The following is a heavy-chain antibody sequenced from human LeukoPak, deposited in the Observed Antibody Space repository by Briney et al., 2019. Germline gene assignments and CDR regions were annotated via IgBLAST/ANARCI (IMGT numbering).Heavy chain of an antibody. CDR1: GFTFSSYD. CDR2: ISGSDDST. J-gene: IGHJ4*02. V-gene: IGHV3-23*01. CDR3: ARDPGPDYFDY. Sequence: GGSLRLSCAASGFTFSSYDMSWVRQAAGKGLEWVSAISGSDDSTYYADSVKGRFTISRDNSKNTLYLQMNNLKVEDTAVYYCARDPGPDYFDYWGQGTLVSVSS.